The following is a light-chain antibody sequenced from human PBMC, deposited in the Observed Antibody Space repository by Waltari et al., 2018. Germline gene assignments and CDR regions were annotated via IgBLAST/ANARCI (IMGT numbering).Light chain of an antibody. J-gene: IGLJ2*01. CDR3: SSYTNTFVV. CDR1: RRDIGAYNL. CDR2: EVR. V-gene: IGLV2-14*01. Sequence: QSALTQPASGSGSPGQSITISCPGSRRDIGAYNLVAWYQHFPDEPPKLLIYEVRNRPSGVSSRFSGSKSGNTASLTISGIQAEDEAHYYCSSYTNTFVVFGGGTKLTVL.